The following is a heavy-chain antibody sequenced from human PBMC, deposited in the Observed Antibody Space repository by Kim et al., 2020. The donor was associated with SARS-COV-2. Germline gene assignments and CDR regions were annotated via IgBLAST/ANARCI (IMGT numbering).Heavy chain of an antibody. D-gene: IGHD3-22*01. Sequence: GGSLRLSCAASGFTFSGSTVHWVRQASGKGLEWVGRIKTKPKSYATAYAASVKGRLTISRDDSKNTAYLHMNSLKTEDTAVYYCIVDRSGYYGRGDWGQGTLVTVSS. CDR2: IKTKPKSYAT. CDR3: IVDRSGYYGRGD. J-gene: IGHJ4*02. CDR1: GFTFSGST. V-gene: IGHV3-73*01.